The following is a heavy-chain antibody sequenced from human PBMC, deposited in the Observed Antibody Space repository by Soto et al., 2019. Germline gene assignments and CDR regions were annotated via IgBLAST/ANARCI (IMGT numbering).Heavy chain of an antibody. Sequence: QVQLVESGGGVVQPGRSLRLSCAASGFTFSSYGMHWVRQAPGKGLEWVAVISYDGSNKYYADSVKGRFTISRDNSKNTLFLQMNSLRAEDTAVYYCAKDHGKYGDYLRRGYYYYGMDVWGQGTTVTVSS. D-gene: IGHD4-17*01. CDR2: ISYDGSNK. V-gene: IGHV3-30*18. CDR1: GFTFSSYG. CDR3: AKDHGKYGDYLRRGYYYYGMDV. J-gene: IGHJ6*02.